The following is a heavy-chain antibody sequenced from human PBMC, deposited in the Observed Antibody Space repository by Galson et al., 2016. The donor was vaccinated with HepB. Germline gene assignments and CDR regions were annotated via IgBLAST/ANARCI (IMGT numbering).Heavy chain of an antibody. D-gene: IGHD5-18*01. CDR2: IYSGGTT. CDR3: ARAKSGRKGLQLWSQIYYFDS. V-gene: IGHV3-53*01. CDR1: GFTVSDNY. Sequence: SLRLSCAASGFTVSDNYMAWVRQAPGKGLEWVSVIYSGGTTYYADSVKGRFTISRDNSKNTLYLQMNSLRAEDTAVYYCARAKSGRKGLQLWSQIYYFDSVGQGTLVTVSS. J-gene: IGHJ4*02.